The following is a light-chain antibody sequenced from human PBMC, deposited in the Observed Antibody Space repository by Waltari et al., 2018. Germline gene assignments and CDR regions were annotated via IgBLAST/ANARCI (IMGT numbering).Light chain of an antibody. J-gene: IGKJ4*01. CDR1: QSVSSQ. V-gene: IGKV3-11*01. CDR3: QQRTNWL. Sequence: EIVLTQSPATLSLSPGVRATLSCRTSQSVSSQLAWYQQKPGQAPRLLIYDISNRATGIPARFSGSGSGTDFTLTISSLEPEDFAVYYCQQRTNWLFGGGTKVEI. CDR2: DIS.